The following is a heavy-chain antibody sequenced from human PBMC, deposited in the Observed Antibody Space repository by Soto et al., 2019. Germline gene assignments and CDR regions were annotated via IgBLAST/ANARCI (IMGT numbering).Heavy chain of an antibody. V-gene: IGHV3-53*01. CDR3: ARGGVSGSDCCSIDY. CDR2: IYRGGSA. CDR1: GFTVSSNY. J-gene: IGHJ4*02. D-gene: IGHD2-21*02. Sequence: EVQLVESGGDLIQPGGSLRLSCAASGFTVSSNYLSWVRQAQGKGLEWVPFIYRGGSAYYADSVKGRFTISRDNSKNTLNLQMNSLRAEDTAVYYCARGGVSGSDCCSIDYWGQGSLVSVSS.